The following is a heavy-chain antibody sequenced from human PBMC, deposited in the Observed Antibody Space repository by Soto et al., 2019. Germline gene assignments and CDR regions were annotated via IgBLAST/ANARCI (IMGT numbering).Heavy chain of an antibody. V-gene: IGHV1-69*13. CDR2: IIPIFGTA. Sequence: SAKLSCKESGGGFGSYSISWVQQAPRQGLEWMGGIIPIFGTANYAQKFQGRVTITADESTSTAYMELSSLRSEDTAVYYCAREKNDFWSRYPASGFDYWVQGTLVTGSP. CDR1: GGGFGSYS. D-gene: IGHD3-3*01. CDR3: AREKNDFWSRYPASGFDY. J-gene: IGHJ4*02.